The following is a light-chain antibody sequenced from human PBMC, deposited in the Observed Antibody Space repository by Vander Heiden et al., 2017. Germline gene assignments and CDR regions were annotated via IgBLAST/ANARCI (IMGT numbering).Light chain of an antibody. CDR1: QGISSY. Sequence: AIRITQSPSSLSASTGDRVTITCRASQGISSYLAWYQQKPGKAPKLLIYAASTLQSGVPSRFSGSGYGTDFTLTISCLQSEDFAPYYCQQDYSYPLITFGGGTKVEIK. J-gene: IGKJ4*01. CDR3: QQDYSYPLIT. CDR2: AAS. V-gene: IGKV1-8*01.